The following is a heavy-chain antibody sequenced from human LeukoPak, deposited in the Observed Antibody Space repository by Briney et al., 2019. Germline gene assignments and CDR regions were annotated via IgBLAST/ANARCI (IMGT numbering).Heavy chain of an antibody. V-gene: IGHV4-59*01. D-gene: IGHD1-26*01. CDR2: IYYSGST. CDR1: GGSISSYY. Sequence: SETLSLTCTVSGGSISSYYWSWIRQPPGKGLEWIGYIYYSGSTNYNPSLKSRVTISVDTSKNQFSLKLSSVTAADTAVYYCARGYSGSQEAFDIWGQGTMVTVSS. J-gene: IGHJ3*02. CDR3: ARGYSGSQEAFDI.